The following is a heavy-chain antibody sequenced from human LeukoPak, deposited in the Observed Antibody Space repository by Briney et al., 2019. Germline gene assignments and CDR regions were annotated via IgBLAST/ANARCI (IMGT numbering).Heavy chain of an antibody. J-gene: IGHJ4*02. D-gene: IGHD6-13*01. CDR3: ARIAVSGTPGKDLDY. V-gene: IGHV1-46*01. Sequence: ASVKVSCKASGYTLTSYYIHWVRQAPGQGLEWMGRINPSGGSTSYAQNLQGRVTMTTDTSTSTAYMELRSLRSDDTAVYYCARIAVSGTPGKDLDYWGQGTLVTVSS. CDR2: INPSGGST. CDR1: GYTLTSYY.